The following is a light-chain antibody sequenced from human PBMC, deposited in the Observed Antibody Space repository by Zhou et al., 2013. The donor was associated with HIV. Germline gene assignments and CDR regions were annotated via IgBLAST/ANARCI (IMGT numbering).Light chain of an antibody. CDR3: QDYNRAPPLR. J-gene: IGKJ4*01. V-gene: IGKV3-20*01. Sequence: EIVLTQSPGTLSLSPGQRATLSCRASESVSSNYLAWYQQKFGQAPRLLIFGASSRAAGIPHRFSGSGSGTDFTLTISSLQPEDVATYYCQDYNRAPPLRFGGGTKVEIK. CDR1: ESVSSNY. CDR2: GAS.